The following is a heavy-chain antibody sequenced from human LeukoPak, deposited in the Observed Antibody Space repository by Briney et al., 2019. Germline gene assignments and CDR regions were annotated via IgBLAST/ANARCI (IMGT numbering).Heavy chain of an antibody. D-gene: IGHD6-19*01. V-gene: IGHV1-69*05. CDR1: GGAFSSYA. J-gene: IGHJ6*04. Sequence: ASVKVSCKASGGAFSSYAISWVRQAPGQGLEWMGRIIPIFGTANYAQKFQGRVTITTDESTSTAYMELSSLRSEDTAVYYCARGQGIIAVALDVWGKGTTVTVSS. CDR2: IIPIFGTA. CDR3: ARGQGIIAVALDV.